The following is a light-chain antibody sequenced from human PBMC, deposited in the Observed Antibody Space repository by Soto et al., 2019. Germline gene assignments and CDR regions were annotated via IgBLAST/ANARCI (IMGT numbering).Light chain of an antibody. Sequence: EIVLTQSPDTLSLSPGESATLSCRASQSVSNYLAWYQQKPGQAPRLLIYDASNRATGIPARFSGSGSGTDFTLTISSLQSEDSAVYYCQQYRGWPRTFGQGTKVEIK. CDR1: QSVSNY. CDR2: DAS. CDR3: QQYRGWPRT. V-gene: IGKV3-11*01. J-gene: IGKJ1*01.